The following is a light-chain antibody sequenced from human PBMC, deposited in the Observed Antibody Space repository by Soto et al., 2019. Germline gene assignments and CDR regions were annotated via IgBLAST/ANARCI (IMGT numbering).Light chain of an antibody. CDR1: SSDVSIYNY. CDR2: EVS. J-gene: IGLJ1*01. Sequence: QSALTQPASVSGSPGQSITISCTGTSSDVSIYNYVSWYQQHPGKAPKLMIYEVSNRPSGVSNGFSGAKSGNTASLTFSGLQVEDEADYYCCSYTSSTNYVFGAGTKLTVL. CDR3: CSYTSSTNYV. V-gene: IGLV2-14*01.